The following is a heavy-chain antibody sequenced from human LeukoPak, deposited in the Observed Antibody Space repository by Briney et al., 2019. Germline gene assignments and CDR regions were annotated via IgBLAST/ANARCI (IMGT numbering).Heavy chain of an antibody. CDR1: GGSISSSSYY. Sequence: SETLFLTCTVSGGSISSSSYYWGWVRQPPGKGLEWIGNIYSGGSTFNNPSLKGRVTIYVDTSKNQFSLKLSSVTAADTAVYYCARVTVGFDYWGQGILVTVSS. CDR3: ARVTVGFDY. D-gene: IGHD4-17*01. CDR2: IYSGGST. V-gene: IGHV4-39*01. J-gene: IGHJ4*02.